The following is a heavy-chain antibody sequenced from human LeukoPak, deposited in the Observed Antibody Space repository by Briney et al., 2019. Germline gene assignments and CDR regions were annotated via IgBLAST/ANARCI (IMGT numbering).Heavy chain of an antibody. CDR1: GFTFSSYS. CDR3: ARDCGGDCYSGGAFDI. J-gene: IGHJ3*02. CDR2: IYSGGST. V-gene: IGHV3-53*01. Sequence: GGSLRLSCAASGFTFSSYSMNWVRQAPGKGLEWVSVIYSGGSTYYADSVKGRFTISRDNSKNTLYLQMNSLRAEDTAVYYCARDCGGDCYSGGAFDIWGQGTMVTVSS. D-gene: IGHD2-21*02.